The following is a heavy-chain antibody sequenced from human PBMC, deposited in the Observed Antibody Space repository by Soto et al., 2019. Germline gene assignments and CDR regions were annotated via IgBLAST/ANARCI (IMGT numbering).Heavy chain of an antibody. J-gene: IGHJ2*01. CDR3: GTTGDDWYFDL. D-gene: IGHD4-17*01. CDR1: GFTFSSYT. V-gene: IGHV3-23*01. Sequence: LRLSCGASGFTFSSYTMSLLRQAPGKGLEWVSVISASASGSATATYYADSVKGRFATSRDNFQNTLFLQMKNLRAEDTAVYYCGTTGDDWYFDLWCRGSMVAFSS. CDR2: ISASASGSATAT.